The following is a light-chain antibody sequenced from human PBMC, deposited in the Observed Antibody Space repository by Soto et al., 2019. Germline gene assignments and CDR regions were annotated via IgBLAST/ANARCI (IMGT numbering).Light chain of an antibody. V-gene: IGKV3-11*01. Sequence: EIVLTQSPATLSLSPGERATLSCRASHSVSTYIAWYQQKPGQAPRLLMYDASNRVTGVPARFSGSGSWTDFTLNIRRLEPEDFAVYSCQQRSNWPLTFGPGTKVESK. J-gene: IGKJ3*01. CDR3: QQRSNWPLT. CDR1: HSVSTY. CDR2: DAS.